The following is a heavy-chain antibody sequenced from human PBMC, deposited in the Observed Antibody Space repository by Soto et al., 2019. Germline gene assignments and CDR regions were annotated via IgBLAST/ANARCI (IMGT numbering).Heavy chain of an antibody. V-gene: IGHV3-23*01. D-gene: IGHD2-15*01. J-gene: IGHJ4*02. CDR1: GFTFSTFA. CDR2: ISGSGGNST. CDR3: AKGGGSCCFDQ. Sequence: EVQLLESGGSLVQPGRSLRLSCAASGFTFSTFAMSWVRQAPGKGVEWVSAISGSGGNSTFYGDSVKGRFTISRDNSKNTLYLQMNSLGAEDTAVYYCAKGGGSCCFDQWGQGTLVTVSS.